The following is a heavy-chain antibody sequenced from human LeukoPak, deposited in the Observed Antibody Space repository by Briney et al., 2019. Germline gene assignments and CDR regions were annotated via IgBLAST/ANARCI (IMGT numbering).Heavy chain of an antibody. CDR3: ARVSFPHGFWSGYSYYFDY. CDR1: GFTFSSYS. V-gene: IGHV3-48*01. D-gene: IGHD3-3*01. CDR2: ISSSSSTI. Sequence: GGSLRLSCAASGFTFSSYSMNWVRQAPGKGLEWVSYISSSSSTIYYADSVKGRFTISRDNAKNSLYLQMNSLRAEDTAVYYCARVSFPHGFWSGYSYYFDYWGQGTLVTVSS. J-gene: IGHJ4*02.